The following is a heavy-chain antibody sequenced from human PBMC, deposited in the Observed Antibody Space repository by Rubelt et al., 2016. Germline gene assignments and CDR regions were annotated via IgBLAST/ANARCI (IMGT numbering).Heavy chain of an antibody. CDR2: IDAGNGDT. Sequence: QVQLVQSGAEVKKPGASVKVSCQASGYTFTNYGMHWVRQAPGQRLGWMGWIDAGNGDTKYSQKLKDRVSITRDASANTAYMELSSLRSEDTAVYYCARANHGDYEDYWGQGTLVTVSS. D-gene: IGHD4-17*01. CDR3: ARANHGDYEDY. J-gene: IGHJ4*02. CDR1: GYTFTNYG. V-gene: IGHV1-3*01.